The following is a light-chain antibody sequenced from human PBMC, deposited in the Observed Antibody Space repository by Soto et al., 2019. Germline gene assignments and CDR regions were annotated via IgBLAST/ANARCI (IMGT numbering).Light chain of an antibody. V-gene: IGKV3-20*01. CDR3: QHYESYSPYT. CDR2: DAS. Sequence: EIVLTQSPGTLSLSPGERATLSCRASQSVRGSYLAWYQQKPGQAPRLLISDASDRATGIPDRFSGSGSGTDFTLTISRREPEDVAVYYCQHYESYSPYTFGQGTKLEIK. J-gene: IGKJ2*01. CDR1: QSVRGSY.